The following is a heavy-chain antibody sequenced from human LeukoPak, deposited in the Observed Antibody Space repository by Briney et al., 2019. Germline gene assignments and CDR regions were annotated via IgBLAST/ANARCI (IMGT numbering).Heavy chain of an antibody. CDR3: ARDLAVVVVSAFDI. V-gene: IGHV4-39*07. J-gene: IGHJ3*02. D-gene: IGHD3-22*01. CDR1: GGSISSSSYY. CDR2: IYYSGST. Sequence: PSETLSLTCTVSGGSISSSSYYWGWIRQPPGKGLEWIGSIYYSGSTYYNPSLKSRVTISVDTSKNQFSLKLSSVTAADTAVYYCARDLAVVVVSAFDIWGQGTMVTVSS.